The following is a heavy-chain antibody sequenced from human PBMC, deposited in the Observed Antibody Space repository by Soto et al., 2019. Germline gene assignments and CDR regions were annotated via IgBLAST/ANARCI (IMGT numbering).Heavy chain of an antibody. Sequence: QVKLVQSGGGEVQPGRSLRLSCAASGFTFSTYGMHWVRQAPGKGLEWVALISYDGTNKYYGDSVKGRFTISIDNSKNTVYLQMNSLRAADTAVYYCAKHFGTGWYYFDHWGQGTLVTVSS. V-gene: IGHV3-30*18. CDR3: AKHFGTGWYYFDH. D-gene: IGHD6-19*01. J-gene: IGHJ4*02. CDR2: ISYDGTNK. CDR1: GFTFSTYG.